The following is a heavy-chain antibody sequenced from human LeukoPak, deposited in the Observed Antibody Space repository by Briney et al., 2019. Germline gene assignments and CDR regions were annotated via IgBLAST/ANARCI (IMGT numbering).Heavy chain of an antibody. CDR2: IIPILGIA. CDR3: ARSGLGYSYGYEDY. D-gene: IGHD5-18*01. V-gene: IGHV1-69*04. J-gene: IGHJ4*02. Sequence: GASVKVSCKASGYTFTSYDINWVRQATGQGLEWMGRIIPILGIANYAQKFQGRVTITADKSTSTAYMELSSLRSEDTAVYYCARSGLGYSYGYEDYWGQGTLVTVSS. CDR1: GYTFTSYD.